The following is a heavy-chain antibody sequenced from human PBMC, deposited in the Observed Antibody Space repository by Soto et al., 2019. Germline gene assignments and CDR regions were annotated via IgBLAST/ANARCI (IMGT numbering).Heavy chain of an antibody. J-gene: IGHJ4*02. CDR2: ISYDGSNK. V-gene: IGHV3-30*18. CDR1: GFTFSSYG. D-gene: IGHD6-13*01. Sequence: QVQLVESGGGVVQPGRSLRLSCAASGFTFSSYGMHWVRKAPGKGLERVAVISYDGSNKYYADSVKGRFTISRDNSKNTLYLQMNSLRAEDTAVYYCAKERYSSRSPDFDYWGQGTLVTVSS. CDR3: AKERYSSRSPDFDY.